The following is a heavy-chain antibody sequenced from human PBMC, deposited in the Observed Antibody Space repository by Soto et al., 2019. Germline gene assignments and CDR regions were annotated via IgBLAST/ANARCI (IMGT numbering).Heavy chain of an antibody. V-gene: IGHV3-11*01. CDR1: GFTFSDHY. CDR2: ISDTTTTI. D-gene: IGHD2-2*01. J-gene: IGHJ4*02. Sequence: QVQLVQSGGGLVKPGGSLTLSCAASGFTFSDHYMSWLRKAPGKGLEWISYISDTTTTIYYADSVKGRFIISRDNAKNSLYLQMNSLRAEDTAVYYCARDRKPSRYGGLDFWGQGAQVTVSS. CDR3: ARDRKPSRYGGLDF.